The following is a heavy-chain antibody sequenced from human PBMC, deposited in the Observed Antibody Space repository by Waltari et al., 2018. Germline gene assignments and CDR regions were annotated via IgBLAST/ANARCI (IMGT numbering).Heavy chain of an antibody. Sequence: QVQLQESCPGLVKPSETLSLTCSVYGGSINNYFWNWIRQPPGKALQWIGFIRHTGVTKSNPSLKSRVTMTVDTSKSQISLRLTSVSATDTAVYFCARWDSPGRYFGDWGQGTPVTVSS. CDR2: IRHTGVT. J-gene: IGHJ4*02. CDR3: ARWDSPGRYFGD. CDR1: GGSINNYF. D-gene: IGHD1-20*01. V-gene: IGHV4-59*08.